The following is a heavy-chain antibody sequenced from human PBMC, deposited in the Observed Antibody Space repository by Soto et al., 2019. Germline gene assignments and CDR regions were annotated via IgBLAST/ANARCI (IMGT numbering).Heavy chain of an antibody. CDR3: ASDYGGNSGDY. J-gene: IGHJ4*02. CDR1: GFTFSSYA. Sequence: QVQLVESGGGVVQPGRSLRLSCAASGFTFSSYAMHWVRQAPGKGLEWVAVISYDGSNKYYADSEKGRFTISRDNSNNTLYMQMNSLRAEDTAVYYCASDYGGNSGDYWGKGTLVTVSS. CDR2: ISYDGSNK. D-gene: IGHD4-17*01. V-gene: IGHV3-30-3*01.